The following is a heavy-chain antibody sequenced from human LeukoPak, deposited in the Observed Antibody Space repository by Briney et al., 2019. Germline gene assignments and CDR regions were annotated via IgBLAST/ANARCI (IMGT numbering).Heavy chain of an antibody. D-gene: IGHD5-12*01. CDR2: VYHSGSI. Sequence: SETLSLTCTVSGGSISSYSWQWLRQSPGKGLEWIGRVYHSGSINYNPSLKSRVTISVDTSKNQFSLNLSSVTAADTAVYYCVSSYGGYVLDYWGQGTLVIVSS. CDR1: GGSISSYS. V-gene: IGHV4-59*01. J-gene: IGHJ4*02. CDR3: VSSYGGYVLDY.